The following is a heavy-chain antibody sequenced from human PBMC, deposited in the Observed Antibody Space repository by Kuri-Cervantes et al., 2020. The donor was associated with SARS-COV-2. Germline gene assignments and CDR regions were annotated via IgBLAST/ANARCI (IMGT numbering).Heavy chain of an antibody. CDR3: ARDFWSGYYPYYYMDV. J-gene: IGHJ6*03. Sequence: ASVKVSCKAPGYTFTGYYMHWVRQAPGQGLEWMGWINPNSGGTNYAQKFQGRVTMTRDTSISTAYMELSRLRSDDTAVYYCARDFWSGYYPYYYMDVWGKGTTVTVSS. CDR1: GYTFTGYY. V-gene: IGHV1-2*02. D-gene: IGHD3-3*01. CDR2: INPNSGGT.